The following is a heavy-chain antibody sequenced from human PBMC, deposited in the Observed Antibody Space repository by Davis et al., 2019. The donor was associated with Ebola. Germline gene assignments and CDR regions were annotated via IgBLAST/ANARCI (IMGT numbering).Heavy chain of an antibody. Sequence: MPSETLSLTCTVPGASINNYFWSWIRQPPGKRLEWIGYIHYSGNTNYNPSLKSRVTISVDTSKNQFSLNLSSVTAADTAVYYCARSPITYYYDTSGYRFDYWGQGSLVTVSS. V-gene: IGHV4-59*08. CDR1: GASINNYF. D-gene: IGHD3-22*01. CDR3: ARSPITYYYDTSGYRFDY. CDR2: IHYSGNT. J-gene: IGHJ4*02.